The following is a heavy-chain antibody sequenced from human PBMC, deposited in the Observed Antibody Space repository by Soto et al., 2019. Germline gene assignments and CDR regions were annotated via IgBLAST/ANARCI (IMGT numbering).Heavy chain of an antibody. Sequence: QVQLQQWGAGLLKPSETLSLTCAVYGGSFSGYSWTWIRQPPGKGLEWIGEINHGGATNTNPSLKSRVTMSVDTSKNQFSLQLSSVTAADTAVYYCAREEVCQWFTKGCYGMDVWGQGTTVTVSS. CDR2: INHGGAT. J-gene: IGHJ6*02. CDR1: GGSFSGYS. CDR3: AREEVCQWFTKGCYGMDV. V-gene: IGHV4-34*01. D-gene: IGHD2-8*01.